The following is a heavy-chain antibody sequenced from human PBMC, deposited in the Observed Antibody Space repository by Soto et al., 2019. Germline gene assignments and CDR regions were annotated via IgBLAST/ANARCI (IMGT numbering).Heavy chain of an antibody. CDR1: GFTFSSYG. CDR2: IWYDGSNK. J-gene: IGHJ4*02. D-gene: IGHD3-10*01. Sequence: QVQLVESGGGVVQPGRSLRLSCAASGFTFSSYGMHWVRQAPGKGLEWVAVIWYDGSNKYYADSVKGRFTSSRDNSKNTLYLQMNSLRAEDTAVYYCARNKGYYGSGSYYGYWGQGTLVTVSS. CDR3: ARNKGYYGSGSYYGY. V-gene: IGHV3-33*01.